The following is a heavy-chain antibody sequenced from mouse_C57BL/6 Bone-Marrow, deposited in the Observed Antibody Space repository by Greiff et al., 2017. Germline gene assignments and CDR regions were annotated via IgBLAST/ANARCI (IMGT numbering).Heavy chain of an antibody. Sequence: DVMLVESGGDLVKPGGSLKLSCAASGFTFSSYGMSWVRQTPDKRLEWVATISSGGSYTYYPDSVKGRFTISRANAKNTLYLQMSSLKSEATAMYYCARGPLYYYGSGPYFDYWGQGTTLTVSS. CDR2: ISSGGSYT. J-gene: IGHJ2*01. CDR3: ARGPLYYYGSGPYFDY. D-gene: IGHD1-1*01. V-gene: IGHV5-6*02. CDR1: GFTFSSYG.